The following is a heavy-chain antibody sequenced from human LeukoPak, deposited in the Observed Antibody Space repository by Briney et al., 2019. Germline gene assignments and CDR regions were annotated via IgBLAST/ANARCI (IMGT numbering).Heavy chain of an antibody. Sequence: GGSLRLSCAASGFTFSSYRMSWVPQAPGKGLEWVANIKQDGSEKYYVDSVKGRFTISRDKAKNSLYLQMNSLRAEDTAVYYCARDGEYSSSSAAFDIWGQGTMVTVSS. CDR3: ARDGEYSSSSAAFDI. V-gene: IGHV3-7*01. CDR2: IKQDGSEK. D-gene: IGHD6-6*01. CDR1: GFTFSSYR. J-gene: IGHJ3*02.